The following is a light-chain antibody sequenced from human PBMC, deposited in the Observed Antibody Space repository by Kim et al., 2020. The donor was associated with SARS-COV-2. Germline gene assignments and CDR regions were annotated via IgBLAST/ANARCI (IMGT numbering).Light chain of an antibody. V-gene: IGKV1-33*01. CDR1: QSINTY. CDR3: QQYDNLPWT. J-gene: IGKJ1*01. CDR2: DAS. Sequence: DIQMTQSPSSLAASVGDRVTIACRASQSINTYLNWYQQKPGKAPKLLIYDASNLETGVPSRFSGSGSGTDFTFTISSLQPEDVATYYCQQYDNLPWTFGQGTKVDIK.